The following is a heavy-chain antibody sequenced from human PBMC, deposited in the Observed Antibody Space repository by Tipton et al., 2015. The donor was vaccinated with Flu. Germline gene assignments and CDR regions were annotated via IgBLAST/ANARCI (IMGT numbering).Heavy chain of an antibody. V-gene: IGHV6-1*01. D-gene: IGHD3-22*01. CDR1: GDSVSILRGA. CDR2: TYYRSMWYN. J-gene: IGHJ3*02. Sequence: GLVKPSQTLSLTCAISGDSVSILRGAWNWIRQSPSRGVEWLGRTYYRSMWYNEFAEHVKGRISVNPDTSKKQFTLQLNSVTPEDSAVYYCARDLGSGYNLYAFDMWGQGTMVTVSS. CDR3: ARDLGSGYNLYAFDM.